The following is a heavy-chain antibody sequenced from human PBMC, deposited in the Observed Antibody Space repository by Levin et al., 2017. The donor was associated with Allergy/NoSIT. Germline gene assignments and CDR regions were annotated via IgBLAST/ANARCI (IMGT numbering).Heavy chain of an antibody. CDR2: FTPSSVAPRGVTT. CDR1: GYRFTGDY. J-gene: IGHJ4*02. CDR3: ARDGGAHNFDS. V-gene: IGHV1-46*01. Sequence: ASVKVSCKAPGYRFTGDYMHWVRQAPGQGLVWMGRFTPSSVAPRGVTTIYAQKFQGRVTVTRDTSTSTDYLELSSLRSEDTAVYYCARDGGAHNFDSWGQGTLVTVSS. D-gene: IGHD2-15*01.